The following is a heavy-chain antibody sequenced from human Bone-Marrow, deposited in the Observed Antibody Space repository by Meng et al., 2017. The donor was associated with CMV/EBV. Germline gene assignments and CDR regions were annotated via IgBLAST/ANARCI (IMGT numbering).Heavy chain of an antibody. CDR3: ARDPIFGVVPANWFDP. CDR2: INPNSGGT. D-gene: IGHD3-3*01. CDR1: GYTFTSYD. V-gene: IGHV1-2*02. J-gene: IGHJ5*02. Sequence: ASVKVSCKASGYTFTSYDINWVRQATGQGLEWMGWINPNSGGTNYAQKFQGRVTMTRDTSISTAYMELSRLRSDDTAVYYCARDPIFGVVPANWFDPWGQGTLVTVSS.